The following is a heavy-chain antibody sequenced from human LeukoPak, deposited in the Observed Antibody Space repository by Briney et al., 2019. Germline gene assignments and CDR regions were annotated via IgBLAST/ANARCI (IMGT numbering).Heavy chain of an antibody. CDR1: GFTFSSYE. V-gene: IGHV4-39*01. Sequence: PGGSLRLSCAASGFTFSSYEMNWVRQAPGKGLEWIGSIYYSGRTNYNPSLRSRVTISVDTSKNQFSLKLSSVTAADTAVYYCTRHQTNNYGSGSPFDYWGQGTLVTVSS. CDR2: IYYSGRT. CDR3: TRHQTNNYGSGSPFDY. D-gene: IGHD3-10*01. J-gene: IGHJ4*02.